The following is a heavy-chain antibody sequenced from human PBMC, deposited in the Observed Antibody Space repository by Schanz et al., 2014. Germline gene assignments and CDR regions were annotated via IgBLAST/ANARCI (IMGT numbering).Heavy chain of an antibody. CDR2: TSSDGSLK. V-gene: IGHV3-30*04. J-gene: IGHJ4*02. Sequence: QVQLVESGGGVVQPGRSLRLSCAASGFVFRGYVMHWVRQAPGKGLVWVAVTSSDGSLKYYADSVKGRFTISRDNARNSLYLQMNNLRVEDTAVYYCARGPDYGSGSYSSYWGQGTLVTVSS. D-gene: IGHD3-10*01. CDR1: GFVFRGYV. CDR3: ARGPDYGSGSYSSY.